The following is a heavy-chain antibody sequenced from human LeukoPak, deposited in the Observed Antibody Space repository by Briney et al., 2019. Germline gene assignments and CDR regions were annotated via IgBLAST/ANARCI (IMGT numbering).Heavy chain of an antibody. J-gene: IGHJ4*02. CDR3: ARHIGRRRFLESYDG. D-gene: IGHD3-3*01. V-gene: IGHV4-61*02. CDR1: GGSISSGSYY. Sequence: SETLSLTCTVSGGSISSGSYYWSWIRQPAGKGLEWIGRIYTSGRTNYNPSLKSRVTISVDTSKNQFSLKLSSVTAADADVYYCARHIGRRRFLESYDGWGQGTLVTVSS. CDR2: IYTSGRT.